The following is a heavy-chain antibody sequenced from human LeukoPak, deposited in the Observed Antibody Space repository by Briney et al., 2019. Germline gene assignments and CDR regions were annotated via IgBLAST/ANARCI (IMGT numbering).Heavy chain of an antibody. V-gene: IGHV3-66*01. Sequence: ETLSLTCTVSGGSFNSYYWTWVRQPPGKGLEWVSVIYSGGSTYFADSVKGRFTISRDNSKNTLYLQMNSLRAEDTAVYYCAREWRDRFDYWGQGTLVTVSS. J-gene: IGHJ4*02. CDR1: GGSFNSYY. CDR2: IYSGGST. CDR3: AREWRDRFDY. D-gene: IGHD2-21*02.